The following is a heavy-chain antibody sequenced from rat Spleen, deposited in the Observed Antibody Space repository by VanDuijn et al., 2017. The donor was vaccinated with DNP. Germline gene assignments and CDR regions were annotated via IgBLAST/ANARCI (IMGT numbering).Heavy chain of an antibody. CDR3: ARANDGYYPNWYFDL. V-gene: IGHV3-1*01. CDR1: GFSITSNY. J-gene: IGHJ1*01. D-gene: IGHD1-12*03. Sequence: EVQLQESGPGLVKPSQSLSLTCSVTGFSITSNYWGWIRKLPGNKMEWIGYINYSGYTGYNPSLKSRISITRDTSKNQFFLQLNSVTTEDTDTYYCARANDGYYPNWYFDLWGPGTMVTVSS. CDR2: INYSGYT.